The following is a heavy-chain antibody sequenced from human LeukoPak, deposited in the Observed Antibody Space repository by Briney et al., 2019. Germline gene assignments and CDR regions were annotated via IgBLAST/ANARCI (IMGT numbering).Heavy chain of an antibody. V-gene: IGHV3-7*01. CDR3: TKYLDNSGYSDY. J-gene: IGHJ4*02. D-gene: IGHD3-22*01. CDR1: GFTFSRYW. Sequence: GGSLRLSCVTSGFTFSRYWWEWVRQAPGKGRGWVANINQDGSLKNYVYSGKGRFTISRDNAKNSIYLQRSSLRAEDTAVYYCTKYLDNSGYSDYWGQGTLLTVSS. CDR2: INQDGSLK.